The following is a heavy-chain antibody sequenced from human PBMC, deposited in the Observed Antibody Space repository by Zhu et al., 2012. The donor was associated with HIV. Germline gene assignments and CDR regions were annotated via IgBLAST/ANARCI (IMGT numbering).Heavy chain of an antibody. CDR3: ARQEPSDIVVVPA. CDR2: IYYSGST. CDR1: GGSINSSSYY. J-gene: IGHJ4*02. V-gene: IGHV4-39*01. Sequence: QVQLQESGPGLVKPSETLSLTCTVSGGSINSSSYYWGWIRQPPGKGLEWIGSIYYSGSTYYNPSLKSRVTISVDASKNQFSLKLSSVTAADTAVYYCARQEPSDIVVVPAWGQGTLVTVSS. D-gene: IGHD2-2*01.